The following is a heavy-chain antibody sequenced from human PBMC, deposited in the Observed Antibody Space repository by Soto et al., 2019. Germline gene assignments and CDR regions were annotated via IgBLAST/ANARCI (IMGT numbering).Heavy chain of an antibody. CDR3: ATDILTGYYDYYYYMDV. CDR2: INPSGGST. Sequence: ASVKVSCKASGYTFTSYYMHWVRQAPGQGLEWMGIINPSGGSTSYAQKFQGRVTMTRDTSTSTVYMELSSLRSEDTAVYYCATDILTGYYDYYYYMDVWGKGTTVTV. D-gene: IGHD3-9*01. CDR1: GYTFTSYY. V-gene: IGHV1-46*03. J-gene: IGHJ6*03.